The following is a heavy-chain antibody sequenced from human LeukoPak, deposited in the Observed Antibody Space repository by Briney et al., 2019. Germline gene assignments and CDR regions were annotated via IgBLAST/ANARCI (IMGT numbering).Heavy chain of an antibody. J-gene: IGHJ5*02. CDR3: ARGSRQWLPRGWFDP. CDR1: GGSISSGGYY. Sequence: TLSLTCTVSGGSISSGGYYWSWIRQPPGKGLEWIGYIYYSGSTNYNPSLKSRVTISVDTSKNQFPLKLSSVTAADTAVYYCARGSRQWLPRGWFDPWGQGTLVTVSS. D-gene: IGHD6-19*01. CDR2: IYYSGST. V-gene: IGHV4-61*08.